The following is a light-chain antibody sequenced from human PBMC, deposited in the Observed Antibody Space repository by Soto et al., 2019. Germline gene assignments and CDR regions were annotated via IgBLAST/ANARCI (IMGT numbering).Light chain of an antibody. CDR3: SSYAGSNHLV. Sequence: HSLLTQPPSASGSPGQSVTISCTGTSSDVGGYNYVSWYQQHPGKAPKLMIYEVSKRPSGVPDRFSGSKSGNTASLTVSGLQAEDEADYYCSSYAGSNHLVFGTWTKSPS. V-gene: IGLV2-8*01. J-gene: IGLJ1*01. CDR2: EVS. CDR1: SSDVGGYNY.